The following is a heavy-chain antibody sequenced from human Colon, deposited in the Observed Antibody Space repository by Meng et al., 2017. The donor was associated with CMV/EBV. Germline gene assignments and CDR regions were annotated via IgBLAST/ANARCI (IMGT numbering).Heavy chain of an antibody. D-gene: IGHD1-26*01. J-gene: IGHJ4*02. Sequence: VQAVWSGVCLVRPGASLRLSCAASGFPFSTYWMSWVRQAPGKGLEWVANINQDGSANYYVDSVKGRFAISRDNAQNSLFLQMNSLRAEDTAVYYCARAGQVGAADYWGQGTLVTVSS. CDR1: GFPFSTYW. CDR2: INQDGSAN. V-gene: IGHV3-7*04. CDR3: ARAGQVGAADY.